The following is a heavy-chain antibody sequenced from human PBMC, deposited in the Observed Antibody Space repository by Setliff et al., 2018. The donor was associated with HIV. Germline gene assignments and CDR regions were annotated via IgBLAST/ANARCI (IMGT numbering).Heavy chain of an antibody. CDR2: VYHTGST. D-gene: IGHD4-17*01. Sequence: SETLSLTCTVSGASITSHYWSWIRQSPGRELEWIGEVYHTGSTNYNPSLKSRVITSIDKSKNQFSLKIDSVTAADTAVYYCAKGAGFYGDYTFDHWGQGRQVTVSS. V-gene: IGHV4-59*11. CDR1: GASITSHY. J-gene: IGHJ4*02. CDR3: AKGAGFYGDYTFDH.